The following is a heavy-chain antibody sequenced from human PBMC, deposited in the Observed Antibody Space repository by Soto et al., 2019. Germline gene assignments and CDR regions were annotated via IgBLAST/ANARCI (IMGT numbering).Heavy chain of an antibody. CDR2: IYYSGST. V-gene: IGHV4-39*01. CDR1: GGSISSSSYY. Sequence: SETLSLTCTVSGGSISSSSYYWGWIRQPPGKGLEWIGSIYYSGSTYYNPSLKSRVTISVDTSKNQFSLKLSSVTAADTAVYYCASSDKQWFLGHYYYMDVWGKGTTVTVSS. CDR3: ASSDKQWFLGHYYYMDV. D-gene: IGHD6-19*01. J-gene: IGHJ6*03.